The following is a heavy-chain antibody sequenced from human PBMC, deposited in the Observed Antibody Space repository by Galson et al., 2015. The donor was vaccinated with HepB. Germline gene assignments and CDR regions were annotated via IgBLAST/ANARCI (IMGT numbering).Heavy chain of an antibody. CDR3: ASAPYFYDTNGYYFDS. J-gene: IGHJ4*02. V-gene: IGHV4-59*01. CDR1: GGSISSFY. CDR2: IYYTGST. D-gene: IGHD3-22*01. Sequence: QVQLHESGPGLVQPSETLSLTCSVSGGSISSFYWGWIRQPPGKGREWIGHIYYTGSTNYNPAFKSRVSMSVDTSKNQFSRKLSSVTTADTAVYYCASAPYFYDTNGYYFDSWGQGTLVTVSS.